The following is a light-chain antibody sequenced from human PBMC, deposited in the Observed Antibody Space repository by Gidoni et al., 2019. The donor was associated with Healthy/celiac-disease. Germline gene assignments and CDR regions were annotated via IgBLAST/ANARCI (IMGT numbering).Light chain of an antibody. V-gene: IGLV2-14*01. CDR3: SSYTSSSYPGV. CDR2: DVS. CDR1: SSDVCGYHY. J-gene: IGLJ3*02. Sequence: QAARNQPDSGSGSPGQSSTLSCTGTSSDVCGYHYVAWYQQHPGKAPKLMIYDVSNRPSGFSTRFSGSLSGNTASLPISGLPAEYWSDYYCSSYTSSSYPGVFGGGTKLSV.